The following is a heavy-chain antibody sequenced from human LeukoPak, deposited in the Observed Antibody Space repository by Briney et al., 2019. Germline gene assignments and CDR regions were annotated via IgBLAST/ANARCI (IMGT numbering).Heavy chain of an antibody. CDR3: ARLVYDFWSGYYLTDHQYYFDY. Sequence: SETLSLTCTVSGGSISSSSYYWGWIRQPPGKGLEWIGSIYYSGSTYYNPSLKGRVTISVDTSKNQFSLKLSSVTAADTAVYYCARLVYDFWSGYYLTDHQYYFDYWGQGTLVTVSS. CDR2: IYYSGST. V-gene: IGHV4-39*01. J-gene: IGHJ4*02. CDR1: GGSISSSSYY. D-gene: IGHD3-3*01.